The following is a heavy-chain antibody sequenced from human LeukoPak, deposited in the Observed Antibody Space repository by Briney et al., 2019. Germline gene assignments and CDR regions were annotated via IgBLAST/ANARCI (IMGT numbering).Heavy chain of an antibody. CDR2: INHSGST. CDR3: ARGWAGATVFPRISARPHFDY. V-gene: IGHV4-34*01. CDR1: GGSFTGYF. Sequence: PSGTLSLTCAVYGGSFTGYFWSWIRQAPGRGLEWIGDINHSGSTHYNPSLKSRLTMSVDTSKNQFYLKLNSLPAADTAVYYCARGWAGATVFPRISARPHFDYWGQGTLVTVSS. D-gene: IGHD6-6*01. J-gene: IGHJ4*02.